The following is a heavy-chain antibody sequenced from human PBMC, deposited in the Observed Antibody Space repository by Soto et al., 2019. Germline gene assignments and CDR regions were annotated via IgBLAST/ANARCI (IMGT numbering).Heavy chain of an antibody. CDR3: AETPGYIHY. CDR1: GFTFSSYS. J-gene: IGHJ1*01. CDR2: ISSSSSSI. Sequence: EVQLVESGGGLVQPGGSLRLSCVASGFTFSSYSMNWVRQAPGKGLEWVSYISSSSSSIYYADSVEGRFTISRDNAKNSLYLQMNSLRVEDTAVYYCAETPGYIHYWGQGTLVTVSS. V-gene: IGHV3-48*01.